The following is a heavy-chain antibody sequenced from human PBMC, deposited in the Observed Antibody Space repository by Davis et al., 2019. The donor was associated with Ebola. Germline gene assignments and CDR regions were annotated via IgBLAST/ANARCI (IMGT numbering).Heavy chain of an antibody. D-gene: IGHD6-6*01. V-gene: IGHV3-9*01. CDR3: AKDLSSIAARPGDY. CDR1: GFTFSDYY. Sequence: SLKISCAASGFTFSDYYMSWIRQAPGKGLEWVSGISWNSGSIGYADSVKGRFTISRDNAKNSLYLQMNSLRAEDTALYYCAKDLSSIAARPGDYWGQGTLVTVSS. CDR2: ISWNSGSI. J-gene: IGHJ4*02.